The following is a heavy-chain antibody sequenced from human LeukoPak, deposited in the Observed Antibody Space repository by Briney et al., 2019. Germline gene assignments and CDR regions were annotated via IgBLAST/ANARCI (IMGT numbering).Heavy chain of an antibody. Sequence: SETLSLTCTVSGGSISSYYWSWIRQPPGKGLEWIGYIYYSGSTNYNPSLKSRVTISVDTSKNQFSLNLSPVTAADTAVYYCARLLGSSTVADYWGQGILVTVSS. V-gene: IGHV4-59*08. J-gene: IGHJ4*02. CDR2: IYYSGST. D-gene: IGHD1-14*01. CDR3: ARLLGSSTVADY. CDR1: GGSISSYY.